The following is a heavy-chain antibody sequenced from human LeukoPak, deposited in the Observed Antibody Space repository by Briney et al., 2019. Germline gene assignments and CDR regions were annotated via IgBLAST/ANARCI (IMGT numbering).Heavy chain of an antibody. J-gene: IGHJ4*02. Sequence: PSETLSLTCTVSGGSVSSTTHYWGWIRQPPGKGLEWVGSIYYSGNTYYNPSLKSRVTISADTSKNQFSLKLSSVTAADTAVYYCARHFSSSGWYPKEFDYWGQGTLVTVSS. CDR2: IYYSGNT. CDR1: GGSVSSTTHY. V-gene: IGHV4-39*01. CDR3: ARHFSSSGWYPKEFDY. D-gene: IGHD6-19*01.